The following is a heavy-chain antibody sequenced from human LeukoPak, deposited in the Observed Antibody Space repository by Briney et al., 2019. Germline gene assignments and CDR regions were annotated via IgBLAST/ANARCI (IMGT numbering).Heavy chain of an antibody. V-gene: IGHV4-61*02. CDR2: IYTSGST. CDR1: GGSISSGSYY. D-gene: IGHD3-22*01. CDR3: ARGGSGGYYYYMDV. J-gene: IGHJ6*03. Sequence: PSQTLSLTCTVSGGSISSGSYYWSWIRQPAGKGLEWIGRIYTSGSTNYNPSLKSRVTISVDTSKNQFSLKLSSVTAADTAVYYCARGGSGGYYYYMDVWGKGTTVTVSS.